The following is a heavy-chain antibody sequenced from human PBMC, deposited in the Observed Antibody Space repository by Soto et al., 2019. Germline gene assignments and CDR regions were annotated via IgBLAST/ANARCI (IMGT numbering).Heavy chain of an antibody. V-gene: IGHV4-31*03. CDR1: GGPVINGDSY. Sequence: SETLSLTCTVSGGPVINGDSYLNWIRQHPEKGLEWMGYINYRGTANYNAALKSRILISVDTSKNQFSLRLTSVTAADTAVYYCARDAPGAAPYWGQGTLVTVSS. CDR2: INYRGTA. D-gene: IGHD6-13*01. CDR3: ARDAPGAAPY. J-gene: IGHJ4*02.